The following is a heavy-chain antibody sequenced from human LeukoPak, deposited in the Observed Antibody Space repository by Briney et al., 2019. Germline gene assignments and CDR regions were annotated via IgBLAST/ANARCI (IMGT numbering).Heavy chain of an antibody. CDR3: AKDGGQGADY. V-gene: IGHV3-23*01. CDR1: GFSFSSYA. J-gene: IGHJ4*02. Sequence: SGGSLRLSCAASGFSFSSYAMSWVRQAPGKGLEWVSGISGRDGSTYYADSVKGRFTISRDISKNTLYLRMNSLRAEDMAVYYCAKDGGQGADYWGQGTLVTVSS. D-gene: IGHD3-16*01. CDR2: ISGRDGST.